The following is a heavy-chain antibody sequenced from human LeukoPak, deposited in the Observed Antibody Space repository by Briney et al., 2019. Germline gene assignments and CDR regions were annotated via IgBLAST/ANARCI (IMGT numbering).Heavy chain of an antibody. J-gene: IGHJ4*02. CDR2: ISSSSSYI. Sequence: PGRSLRLSCAASGFTFSSYSMNWVRQAPGKGLEWVSSISSSSSYIYYADSVKGRFTISRDNARNSLYLHMNSLRAEDTAVYYCARDLGGYSYGSHFDYWGQGTLVTVSS. CDR1: GFTFSSYS. CDR3: ARDLGGYSYGSHFDY. D-gene: IGHD5-18*01. V-gene: IGHV3-21*01.